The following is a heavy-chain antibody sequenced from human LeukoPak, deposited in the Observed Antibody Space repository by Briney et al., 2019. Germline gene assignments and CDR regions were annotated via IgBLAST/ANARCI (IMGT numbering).Heavy chain of an antibody. D-gene: IGHD2-2*01. V-gene: IGHV3-23*01. CDR2: ISDSGGTT. Sequence: GGSLRLSCAASGFTFSNAWMSWVRQAPGKGLEWVSGISDSGGTTYYVDSVKGRFTISRDNSKNTLYLQINSLRAEDMALYYCAKSSDGSTSFDQWGQGTLVTVSS. CDR1: GFTFSNAW. CDR3: AKSSDGSTSFDQ. J-gene: IGHJ4*02.